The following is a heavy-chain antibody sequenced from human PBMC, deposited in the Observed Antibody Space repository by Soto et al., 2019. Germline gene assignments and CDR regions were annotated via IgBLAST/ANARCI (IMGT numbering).Heavy chain of an antibody. CDR3: ARGRTPIVGVVIVSWFDP. J-gene: IGHJ5*02. Sequence: QVQLQQWGAGLLKPSETLSLTCAVYGGSFSGYYWSWIRQPPGKGLEWIGEIIHSGSTNYNPSLKSRVTISVDTAKNQFSLMLSSVTAADTAVYYCARGRTPIVGVVIVSWFDPWGQGTLFTVSS. CDR1: GGSFSGYY. CDR2: IIHSGST. D-gene: IGHD3-3*01. V-gene: IGHV4-34*01.